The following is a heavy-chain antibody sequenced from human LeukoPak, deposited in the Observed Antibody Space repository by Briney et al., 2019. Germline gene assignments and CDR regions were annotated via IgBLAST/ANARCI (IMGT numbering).Heavy chain of an antibody. J-gene: IGHJ4*02. CDR3: ARSDYYDYRQIDF. Sequence: SETLSLTCTVSGDSISTSSYYWGWIRQPPGKGLEWLGSIYYSGISHYNPSLKRRVTIYVDTSRNQFSPHLYSVTAADTAVFYCARSDYYDYRQIDFWGQGTLVTVSS. V-gene: IGHV4-39*01. CDR1: GDSISTSSYY. CDR2: IYYSGIS. D-gene: IGHD3-22*01.